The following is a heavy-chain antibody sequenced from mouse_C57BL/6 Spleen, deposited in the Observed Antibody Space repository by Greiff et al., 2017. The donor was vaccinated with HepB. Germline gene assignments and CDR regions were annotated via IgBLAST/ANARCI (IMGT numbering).Heavy chain of an antibody. CDR3: ARQRGNWLFAY. CDR1: GYTFTSYW. V-gene: IGHV1-69*01. D-gene: IGHD2-1*01. Sequence: QVQLQQPGAELVMPGASVKLSCKASGYTFTSYWMHWVKQRPGQGLEWIGEIDPSDSYTNYNQKFKGKSTLTVDKSSSTAYMQLSSLTSEDSAVYYCARQRGNWLFAYWGQGTLVTVSA. J-gene: IGHJ3*01. CDR2: IDPSDSYT.